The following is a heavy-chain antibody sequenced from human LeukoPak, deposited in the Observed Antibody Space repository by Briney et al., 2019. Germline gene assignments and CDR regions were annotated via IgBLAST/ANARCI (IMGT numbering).Heavy chain of an antibody. Sequence: GESLKISCKGSGYSFTSYWIGWVRQMPGKGLEWMGIIYPGDSDTRYSPSFQGQVTISADKSISTAYLQWSSLKASDTAMYYCARARNNYDSSGFSALDYWGQGTLVTVSS. CDR3: ARARNNYDSSGFSALDY. CDR2: IYPGDSDT. CDR1: GYSFTSYW. V-gene: IGHV5-51*01. J-gene: IGHJ4*02. D-gene: IGHD3-22*01.